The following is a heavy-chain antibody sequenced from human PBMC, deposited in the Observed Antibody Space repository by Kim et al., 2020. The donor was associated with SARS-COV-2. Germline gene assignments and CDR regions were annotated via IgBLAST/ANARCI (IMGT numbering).Heavy chain of an antibody. CDR1: GFTFSRYG. V-gene: IGHV3-33*01. Sequence: GGSLRLSCAASGFTFSRYGMHWVRQAPGKGLEWVALIWYDGSNKYYADSVKGRFTISRDNSKNTLYLQMNSLRAEDTAVYYCARVDYSAYCSSTSCLNYYYYGMDVWGQGTTVTVSS. D-gene: IGHD2-2*01. CDR2: IWYDGSNK. CDR3: ARVDYSAYCSSTSCLNYYYYGMDV. J-gene: IGHJ6*02.